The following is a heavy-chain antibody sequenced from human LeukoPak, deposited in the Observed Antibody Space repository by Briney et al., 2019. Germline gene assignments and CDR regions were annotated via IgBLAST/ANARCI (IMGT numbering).Heavy chain of an antibody. CDR3: ARTYYYDSSGYPDY. CDR1: GFTFDDYA. D-gene: IGHD3-22*01. V-gene: IGHV3-30*04. J-gene: IGHJ4*02. Sequence: PGGSLRLSCAASGFTFDDYAMHWVRQAPGKGLEWVAVISYDGSNKYYADSVKGRFTISRDNSKNTLYLQMNSLRAEDTAVYYCARTYYYDSSGYPDYWGQGTLVTVSS. CDR2: ISYDGSNK.